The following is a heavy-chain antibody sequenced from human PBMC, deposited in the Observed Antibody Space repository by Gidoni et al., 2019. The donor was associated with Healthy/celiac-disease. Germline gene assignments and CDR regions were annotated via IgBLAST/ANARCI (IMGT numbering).Heavy chain of an antibody. CDR3: AREKGGPPAAGFYYYGMDV. Sequence: EVQLVESGGGLVKPGGSLRLSCAASGFTFSSYSMNWVRQAPGKGLEWVSSISSSSSYIYYADSVKGRFTISRDNAKNSLYLQMNSLRAEDTAVYYCAREKGGPPAAGFYYYGMDVWGQGTTVTVSS. J-gene: IGHJ6*02. CDR1: GFTFSSYS. V-gene: IGHV3-21*01. D-gene: IGHD6-13*01. CDR2: ISSSSSYI.